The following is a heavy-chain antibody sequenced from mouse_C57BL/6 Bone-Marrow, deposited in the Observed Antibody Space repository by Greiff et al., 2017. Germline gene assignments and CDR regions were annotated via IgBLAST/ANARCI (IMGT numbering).Heavy chain of an antibody. CDR2: INPNNGGT. D-gene: IGHD1-1*01. Sequence: VQLQQSGPELVKPGASVKISCKASGYTFTDYYMNWVKQSHGKSLEWIGDINPNNGGTSYNQKFKGKATLTVDKSSSTAYMGLRSLTSEDSAVYYCASSPHYYGSSPFAYWGQGTLVTVAA. J-gene: IGHJ3*01. V-gene: IGHV1-26*01. CDR1: GYTFTDYY. CDR3: ASSPHYYGSSPFAY.